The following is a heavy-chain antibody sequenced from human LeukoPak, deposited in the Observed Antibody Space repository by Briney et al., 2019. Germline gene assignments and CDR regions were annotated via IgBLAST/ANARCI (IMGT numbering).Heavy chain of an antibody. J-gene: IGHJ4*02. CDR2: IYYSGST. D-gene: IGHD5-24*01. Sequence: SETLSLTCTVSGGSINGYYWSWIRQPPGKGLEWIGYIYYSGSTNSNPSLKSRVTISVDTSKNQFSLKLSSVTAADTAVYYCARHVRDGYNYLDYWGQGTLVTVSS. CDR3: ARHVRDGYNYLDY. CDR1: GGSINGYY. V-gene: IGHV4-59*08.